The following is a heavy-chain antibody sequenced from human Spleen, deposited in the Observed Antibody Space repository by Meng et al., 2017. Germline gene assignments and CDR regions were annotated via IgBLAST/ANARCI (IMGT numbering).Heavy chain of an antibody. CDR3: ATRGNPYLDR. CDR1: DYTLTSDG. CDR2: INIYNGIT. J-gene: IGHJ4*02. V-gene: IGHV1-18*04. Sequence: QGQGVHPGAEVKKPGASVKVSCKVSDYTLTSDGFSWVRQAPGQGLQWMGWINIYNGITNYGRNFQGRVTLTTDTSTSTGYMELRSLTSDDTAVYYCATRGNPYLDRWGQGTLVTVSS.